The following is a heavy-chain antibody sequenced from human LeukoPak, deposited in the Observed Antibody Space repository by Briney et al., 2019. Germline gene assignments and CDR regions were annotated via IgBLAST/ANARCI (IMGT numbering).Heavy chain of an antibody. CDR1: GYTFTGYY. Sequence: GASVKVSCKASGYTFTGYYTHWVRQAPGQGLEWMGWINPNSGGTNYAQKFQGRVTMTRDTSISTAYMELSRLRSDDTAVYYCARVWYSSSCLNYWGQGTLVTVSS. J-gene: IGHJ4*02. V-gene: IGHV1-2*02. D-gene: IGHD6-13*01. CDR3: ARVWYSSSCLNY. CDR2: INPNSGGT.